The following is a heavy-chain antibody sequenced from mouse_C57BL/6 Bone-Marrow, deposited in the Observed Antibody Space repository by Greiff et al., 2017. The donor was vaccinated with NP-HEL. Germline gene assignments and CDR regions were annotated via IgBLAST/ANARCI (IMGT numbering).Heavy chain of an antibody. D-gene: IGHD4-1*01. CDR2: IYPGSGNT. CDR3: ARRNWDGGFAY. CDR1: GYSFTSYY. Sequence: QVQLQQSGPELVKPGASVKISCKASGYSFTSYYIHWVKQRPGQGLEWIGWIYPGSGNTKYNEKFKGKATLTADTSSSPAYMQLSSLTSEDSAVYYCARRNWDGGFAYWGQGTLVTVSA. V-gene: IGHV1-66*01. J-gene: IGHJ3*01.